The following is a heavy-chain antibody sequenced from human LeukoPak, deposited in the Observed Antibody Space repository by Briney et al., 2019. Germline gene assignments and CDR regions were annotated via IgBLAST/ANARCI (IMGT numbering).Heavy chain of an antibody. J-gene: IGHJ6*03. D-gene: IGHD6-19*01. CDR2: IYSGGST. Sequence: PGGSLRLSCAASGFTVSGNYMSWVRQAPGKRLEWVSVIYSGGSTYYADSVKGRFTISRDNSKNTLYLQINSLRAEDTAVYYCARDRGRLGSHYMDVWGKGTTVTVSS. CDR1: GFTVSGNY. V-gene: IGHV3-53*01. CDR3: ARDRGRLGSHYMDV.